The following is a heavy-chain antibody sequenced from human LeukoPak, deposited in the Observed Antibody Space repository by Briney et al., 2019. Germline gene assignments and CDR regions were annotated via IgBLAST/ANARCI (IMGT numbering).Heavy chain of an antibody. CDR3: ARKGLGDY. D-gene: IGHD3-16*01. J-gene: IGHJ4*02. Sequence: GGSLRLSCAASGFTFSSYAMHWVRQAPGKGLEWVANIKQDGSEKYYVDSVKGRFTISRDNAKNSLYLQVNSLRAEDTAVYYCARKGLGDYWGQGTLVTVPS. CDR1: GFTFSSYA. V-gene: IGHV3-7*01. CDR2: IKQDGSEK.